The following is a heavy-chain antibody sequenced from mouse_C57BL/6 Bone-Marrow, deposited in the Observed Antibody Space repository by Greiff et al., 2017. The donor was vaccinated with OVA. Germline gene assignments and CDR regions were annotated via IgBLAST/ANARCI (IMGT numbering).Heavy chain of an antibody. Sequence: QVQLKQPGAELVMPGASVKLSCKASGYTFTSYWMHWVKQRPGQGLEWIGEIDPSDSYTNYNQKFKGKSTLTVDKSSSTAYMQLSSLTSEDSAVYYCAIDGYRRVWFAYWGQGTLVTVSA. CDR1: GYTFTSYW. D-gene: IGHD2-3*01. CDR3: AIDGYRRVWFAY. J-gene: IGHJ3*01. V-gene: IGHV1-69*01. CDR2: IDPSDSYT.